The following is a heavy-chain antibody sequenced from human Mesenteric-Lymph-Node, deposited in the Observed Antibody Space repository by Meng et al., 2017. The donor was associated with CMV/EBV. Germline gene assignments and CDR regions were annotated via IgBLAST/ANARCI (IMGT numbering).Heavy chain of an antibody. CDR1: GGSISSGDYY. CDR3: ARAPIAVTSYYYSGMDV. D-gene: IGHD6-19*01. CDR2: IYYSGST. V-gene: IGHV4-30-4*08. J-gene: IGHJ6*02. Sequence: SETLSLTCTVSGGSISSGDYYWSWIRQPPGKGLEWIGYIYYSGSTSYNPSLKSRVTISVDKSKNQFSLKLSSVTAADTAVYYCARAPIAVTSYYYSGMDVWGQGTTVTVSS.